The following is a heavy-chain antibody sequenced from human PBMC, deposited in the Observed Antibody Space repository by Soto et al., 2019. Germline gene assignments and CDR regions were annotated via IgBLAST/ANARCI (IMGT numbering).Heavy chain of an antibody. CDR3: AIAGTRIAARPPPYYYYYGMDV. D-gene: IGHD6-6*01. CDR2: INPNSGGT. J-gene: IGHJ6*02. V-gene: IGHV1-2*04. Sequence: ASVKVSCKASGYTFTGYYMHWVRQAPGQGLEWMGWINPNSGGTNYAQKFQGWVTMTRDTSISTAYMELSRLRSDDTAMYYCAIAGTRIAARPPPYYYYYGMDVWGQGTTVTSP. CDR1: GYTFTGYY.